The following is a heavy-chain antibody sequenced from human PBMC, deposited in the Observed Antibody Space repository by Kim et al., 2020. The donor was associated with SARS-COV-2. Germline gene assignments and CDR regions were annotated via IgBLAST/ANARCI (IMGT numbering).Heavy chain of an antibody. J-gene: IGHJ6*02. D-gene: IGHD6-13*01. Sequence: GGSLRLSCAASGFTFSSYWMHWVRQGPGKGLVWVSRINSDGSSTNYADSVKGRFTISRDNAKNTLYLQMNSLRAEDTAVYYCARDRVAPTAHYNYYGMDVWGQGTTVTVSS. V-gene: IGHV3-74*01. CDR2: INSDGSST. CDR1: GFTFSSYW. CDR3: ARDRVAPTAHYNYYGMDV.